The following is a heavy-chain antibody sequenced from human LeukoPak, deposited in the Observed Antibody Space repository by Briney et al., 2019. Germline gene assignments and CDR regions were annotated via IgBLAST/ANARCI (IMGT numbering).Heavy chain of an antibody. D-gene: IGHD4-17*01. CDR1: GFTVSNYA. V-gene: IGHV3-23*01. CDR2: ISASGGRT. Sequence: GGSLRLSCAASGFTVSNYAMSWVRRAPGKGLEWVSAISASGGRTEYTDSGKGRFTISRDSSKNTLHLQMNSLRVEDTAVYYCAKGTYSDHPHYMDVWGKETTVTVSS. J-gene: IGHJ6*03. CDR3: AKGTYSDHPHYMDV.